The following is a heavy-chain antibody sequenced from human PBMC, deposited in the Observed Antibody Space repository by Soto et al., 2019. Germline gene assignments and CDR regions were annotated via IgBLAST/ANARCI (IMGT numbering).Heavy chain of an antibody. Sequence: EVQLVESGGGLVKPGGSLRLSCAASGFTFSSYSMNWVRQAPGKGLEWVSSISSSSSYIYYADSVKGRFTISRDNAKNSLYLQMNSLIAEDTAVYYCARQAAAGFGLDYWGQGTLVTVSS. CDR1: GFTFSSYS. D-gene: IGHD6-13*01. CDR3: ARQAAAGFGLDY. CDR2: ISSSSSYI. V-gene: IGHV3-21*01. J-gene: IGHJ4*02.